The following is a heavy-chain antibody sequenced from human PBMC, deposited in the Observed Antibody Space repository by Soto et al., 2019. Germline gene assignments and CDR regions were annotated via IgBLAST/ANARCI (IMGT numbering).Heavy chain of an antibody. CDR1: GGTFSNYA. CDR3: ARDAIFGVVIRGIDYYSGMDV. V-gene: IGHV1-69*01. J-gene: IGHJ6*01. Sequence: QVQLVQSGAEVKKPGSSVKVSCKASGGTFSNYAISWVRQAPGQGLEWMGGIIHIFGTTNYAQKFQGRVTITAEESTSTAYMELSSLRSEDTAVYYCARDAIFGVVIRGIDYYSGMDVWGEGTTVTVTS. D-gene: IGHD3-3*01. CDR2: IIHIFGTT.